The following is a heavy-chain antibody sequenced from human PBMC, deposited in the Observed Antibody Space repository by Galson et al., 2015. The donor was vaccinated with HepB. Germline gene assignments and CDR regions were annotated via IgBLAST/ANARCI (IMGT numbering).Heavy chain of an antibody. CDR1: GFTFSNAW. Sequence: SLRLSCAASGFTFSNAWMNWVRQAPGKGLEWVGRIKSKTDGGTTDYAAPGKGRFTIARDDSKNTLYLQMNSLKTEDTAVYYCTTDGSTIYGSGSPDAFDIWGQGTMVTVSS. CDR2: IKSKTDGGTT. CDR3: TTDGSTIYGSGSPDAFDI. J-gene: IGHJ3*02. D-gene: IGHD3-10*01. V-gene: IGHV3-15*07.